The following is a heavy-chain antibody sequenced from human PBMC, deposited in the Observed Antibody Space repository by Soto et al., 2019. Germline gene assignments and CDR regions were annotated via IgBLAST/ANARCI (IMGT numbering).Heavy chain of an antibody. V-gene: IGHV1-18*01. D-gene: IGHD2-2*01. J-gene: IGHJ4*02. CDR3: AREWCTSTSCYGIDY. Sequence: GASVKVSCKASGYTLSTYFISWVQQPPGQGLEWMGWSSTYNGNPNDAQKFQGRVSRTTYTTTSKACMELRSLRSDATAVYYCAREWCTSTSCYGIDYWGKGTPVSFCS. CDR2: SSTYNGNP. CDR1: GYTLSTYF.